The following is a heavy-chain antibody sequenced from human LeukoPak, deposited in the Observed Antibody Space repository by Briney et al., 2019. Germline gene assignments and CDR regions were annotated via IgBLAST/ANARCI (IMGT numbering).Heavy chain of an antibody. Sequence: ASVKVSCKASGYTFTSYYMHWVRQAPGQGLEWMGVINPSGGGTTYAQTFQGRVTMTRDMSTSTVYMELSSLRSADTAVYYCARDESRDGDHSDAFDIWGQGTMVTVSS. V-gene: IGHV1-46*01. CDR1: GYTFTSYY. CDR3: ARDESRDGDHSDAFDI. J-gene: IGHJ3*02. CDR2: INPSGGGT. D-gene: IGHD5-24*01.